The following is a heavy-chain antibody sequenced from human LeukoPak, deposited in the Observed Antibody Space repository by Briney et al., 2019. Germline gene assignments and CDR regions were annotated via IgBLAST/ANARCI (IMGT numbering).Heavy chain of an antibody. V-gene: IGHV4-34*01. D-gene: IGHD3-9*01. CDR1: DGSFSGYY. J-gene: IGHJ4*02. Sequence: SETLSLTCAVYDGSFSGYYWSWIRQPPGKGLEWIGEINHSGSTNYNPSLKSRVTISVDTSKNQFSLKVTSVTGADTAVYYCARSKDILTGYCFDYWGQGTLVTVSS. CDR2: INHSGST. CDR3: ARSKDILTGYCFDY.